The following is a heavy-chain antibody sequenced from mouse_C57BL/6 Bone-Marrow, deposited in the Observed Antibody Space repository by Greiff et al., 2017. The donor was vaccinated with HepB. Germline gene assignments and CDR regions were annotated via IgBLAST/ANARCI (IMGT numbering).Heavy chain of an antibody. J-gene: IGHJ2*01. Sequence: VQLKESGGGLVQPGGSMKLSCVASGFTFSNYWMNWVRQSPEKGLEWVAQIRWKSDNYETHYAESVKGRFTISRDDSKSSVYLQMNNLRAEDTGIYYCTPSYYGSSYFDYWGQGTTLTVSS. CDR3: TPSYYGSSYFDY. D-gene: IGHD1-1*01. CDR2: IRWKSDNYET. CDR1: GFTFSNYW. V-gene: IGHV6-3*01.